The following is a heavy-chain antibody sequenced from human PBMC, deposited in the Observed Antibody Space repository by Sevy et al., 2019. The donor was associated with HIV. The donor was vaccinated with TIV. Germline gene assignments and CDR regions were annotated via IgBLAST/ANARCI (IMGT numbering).Heavy chain of an antibody. V-gene: IGHV3-7*01. CDR3: ARDGGGFLEWLNYYYYGMDV. Sequence: GGSLRLSCAASGFTFGNYWMSWVRQAPGKGLEWVANMKQDGSEKYYEDSVKGRFTISRDNAKNSLYLQMKSLRAEDTAVYYCARDGGGFLEWLNYYYYGMDVWGQGTTVTVSS. CDR1: GFTFGNYW. D-gene: IGHD3-3*01. J-gene: IGHJ6*02. CDR2: MKQDGSEK.